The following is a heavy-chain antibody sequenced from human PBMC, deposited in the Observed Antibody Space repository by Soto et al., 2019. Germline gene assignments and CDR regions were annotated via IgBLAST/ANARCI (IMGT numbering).Heavy chain of an antibody. CDR1: GFTFSTYA. CDR2: ITTSGGNT. D-gene: IGHD2-8*01. Sequence: PGGSLTLSCAASGFTFSTYAMSWVRQAPGKGLEWVSTITTSGGNTYYADSVQGRFTISRDNSKNTLYLQMNSLRAEDTAVYYCAGRYCTNGVCYTNYYYYIDVWGKGTTVTVSS. V-gene: IGHV3-23*01. J-gene: IGHJ6*03. CDR3: AGRYCTNGVCYTNYYYYIDV.